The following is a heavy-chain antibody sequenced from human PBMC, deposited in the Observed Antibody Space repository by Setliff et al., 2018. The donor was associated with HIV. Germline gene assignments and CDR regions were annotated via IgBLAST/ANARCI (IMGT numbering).Heavy chain of an antibody. V-gene: IGHV3-30*19. CDR3: VRDLTTIVTRKVFDI. J-gene: IGHJ3*02. D-gene: IGHD4-4*01. Sequence: PRLSCAASGFTFSIYGMHWVRQAPGKGLEWVAVISYDGSYKNYAESVKGRFTISRDNSKNTLYVQMNSLRADDTAIYYCVRDLTTIVTRKVFDIWGQGTMVTVSS. CDR2: ISYDGSYK. CDR1: GFTFSIYG.